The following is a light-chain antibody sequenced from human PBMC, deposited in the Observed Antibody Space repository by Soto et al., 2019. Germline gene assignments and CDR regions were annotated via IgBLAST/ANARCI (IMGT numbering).Light chain of an antibody. V-gene: IGKV3-15*01. Sequence: EVVMTQSPATLSVSPGERVTLSCRSSESVHSNLAWYQQKPGQGPSLLIYYASTRVTGVPDSFSASGSGTEFTLTRSSLQSGDFGVYYRRHYSNSHPTFGPGTTVEIK. CDR2: YAS. CDR3: RHYSNSHPT. J-gene: IGKJ3*01. CDR1: ESVHSN.